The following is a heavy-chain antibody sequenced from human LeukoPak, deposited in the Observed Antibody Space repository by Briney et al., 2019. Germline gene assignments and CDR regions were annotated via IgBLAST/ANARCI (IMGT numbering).Heavy chain of an antibody. CDR2: IRYDGSNK. J-gene: IGHJ4*02. CDR1: GVTFSSYG. V-gene: IGHV3-30*02. D-gene: IGHD5-12*01. Sequence: PGGSLRLSCAASGVTFSSYGMHWVRQAPGKGLEWVAFIRYDGSNKYYADSVKGRFTISRDNSKNTLYLQMNSLRAEDTAVYYCAKDDSGYDGFDYWGQGTLVTVSS. CDR3: AKDDSGYDGFDY.